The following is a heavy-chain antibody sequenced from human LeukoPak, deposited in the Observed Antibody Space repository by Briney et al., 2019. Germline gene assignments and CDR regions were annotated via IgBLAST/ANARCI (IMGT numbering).Heavy chain of an antibody. D-gene: IGHD1-26*01. V-gene: IGHV1-46*01. Sequence: ASVKVSCKASGYTFTSYYMHWVRQAPGQGLEWMGIINPSGGSTSYAQKFQGRVTMTRDTSINTAYMELSSLISEDTAVYYCARGLRGEILQTGYWGQGTLVTVSS. CDR3: ARGLRGEILQTGY. CDR1: GYTFTSYY. CDR2: INPSGGST. J-gene: IGHJ4*02.